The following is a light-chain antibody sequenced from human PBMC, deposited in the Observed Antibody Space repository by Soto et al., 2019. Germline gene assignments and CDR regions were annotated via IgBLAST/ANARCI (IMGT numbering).Light chain of an antibody. CDR1: QSVSSSY. CDR3: QQYGSSPST. J-gene: IGKJ4*01. CDR2: GAS. Sequence: EIVLTQSPGTLSLSPGERATLSCRASQSVSSSYLAWYQQKPGQAPRLLIYGASSRATGIPDRFSGSGYGTVFTLTISRLEPEDFAVYYCQQYGSSPSTFGGGTKVDIK. V-gene: IGKV3-20*01.